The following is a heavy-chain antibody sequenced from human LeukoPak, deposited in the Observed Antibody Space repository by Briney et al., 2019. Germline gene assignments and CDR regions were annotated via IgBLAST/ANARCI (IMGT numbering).Heavy chain of an antibody. CDR3: AKDRYCSSTSCYAAEYFQH. CDR1: GFTFSSYW. Sequence: PGGSLGLSCAASGFTFSSYWMHWVRQAPGKGLVWVSRINSDGSSTSYADSVKGRFTISRDNAKNTLYLQMNSLRAEDTAVYYCAKDRYCSSTSCYAAEYFQHWGQGTLVTVSS. CDR2: INSDGSST. D-gene: IGHD2-2*01. J-gene: IGHJ1*01. V-gene: IGHV3-74*01.